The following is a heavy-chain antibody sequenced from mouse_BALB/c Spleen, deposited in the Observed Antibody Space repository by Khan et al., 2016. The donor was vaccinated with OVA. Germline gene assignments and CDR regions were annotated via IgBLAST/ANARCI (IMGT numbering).Heavy chain of an antibody. CDR1: GYTFTTYW. Sequence: QIQLVQSGAELAQPGASVKMSCKASGYTFTTYWMHWVKQSPGQGLEWIGYINPTSGYTDYTEKFKDRATLSADKSSSTAYMQLSSLTSEDSAVYYCTRDRIDYWGQGTTLTVSS. CDR2: INPTSGYT. J-gene: IGHJ2*01. V-gene: IGHV1-7*01. CDR3: TRDRIDY.